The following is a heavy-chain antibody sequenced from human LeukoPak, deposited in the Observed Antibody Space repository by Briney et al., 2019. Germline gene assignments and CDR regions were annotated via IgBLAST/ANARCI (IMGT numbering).Heavy chain of an antibody. D-gene: IGHD6-13*01. CDR2: IWYDGSNK. J-gene: IGHJ6*02. V-gene: IGHV3-33*01. Sequence: GGSLRLSCAASGFTFSSYGMHWVRQAPGKGLEWVAVIWYDGSNKYCADSVKGRFTISRDNSKNTLYLQMNSLRAEDTAVYYCARASGTIAAAGTWYYYGMDVWGQGTTVTVSS. CDR3: ARASGTIAAAGTWYYYGMDV. CDR1: GFTFSSYG.